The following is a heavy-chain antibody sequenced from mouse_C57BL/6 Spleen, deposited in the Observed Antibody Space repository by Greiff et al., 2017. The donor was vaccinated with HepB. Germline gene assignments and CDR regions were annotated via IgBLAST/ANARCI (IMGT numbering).Heavy chain of an antibody. D-gene: IGHD4-1*01. J-gene: IGHJ3*01. CDR1: GYTFTDYY. Sequence: QVQLQQSGAELVRPGASVKLSCKASGYTFTDYYINWVKQRPGQGLEWIARIYPGSGNTYYNEKFKGKATLTAEKSSSTAYMQLSSLTSEDSAVYFCARGATGTAWLAYWGQGTLVTVSA. CDR2: IYPGSGNT. V-gene: IGHV1-76*01. CDR3: ARGATGTAWLAY.